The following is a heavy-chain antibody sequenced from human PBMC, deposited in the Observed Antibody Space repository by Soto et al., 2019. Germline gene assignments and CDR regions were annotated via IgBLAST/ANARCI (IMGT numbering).Heavy chain of an antibody. CDR2: FYYTGST. V-gene: IGHV4-61*01. J-gene: IGHJ4*02. CDR1: GGSVSSGNYY. CDR3: ARSMHYSDGSNYSPFDY. D-gene: IGHD3-22*01. Sequence: QVQLQESGPGLVKPSETLSLTCTVSGGSVSSGNYYWSWIRQPPGKGLEWIGYFYYTGSTNYNPSLKSPLTISLYASKTQFSLRPSSVTAADTAVSYCARSMHYSDGSNYSPFDYWGQGTLVTVSS.